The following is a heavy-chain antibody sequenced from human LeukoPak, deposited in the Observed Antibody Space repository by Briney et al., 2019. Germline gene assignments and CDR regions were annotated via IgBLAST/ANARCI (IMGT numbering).Heavy chain of an antibody. CDR1: GFTFSSYE. CDR3: ARVRITMVRGAPMDV. Sequence: GGSLRLSCAASGFTFSSYEMNWVRQAPGKGLEWVSYISSSGSTIYYADSVKGRFTISRDNAKNSLYLQMNSLRAEDTAVYYCARVRITMVRGAPMDVWGKGTTVTTSS. V-gene: IGHV3-48*03. J-gene: IGHJ6*04. D-gene: IGHD3-10*01. CDR2: ISSSGSTI.